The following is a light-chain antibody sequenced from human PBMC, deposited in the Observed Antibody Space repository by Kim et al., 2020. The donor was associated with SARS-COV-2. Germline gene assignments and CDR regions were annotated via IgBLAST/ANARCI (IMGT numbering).Light chain of an antibody. Sequence: PGDNATLSGRSSHSVSCNLAWYQHKPGPAPRLIIFGASDRATGIPARFTGSGYGTDFTLTISSLGPEDFAVYYCQQRSNWRTFGQGTKLEI. CDR3: QQRSNWRT. CDR2: GAS. CDR1: HSVSCN. V-gene: IGKV3-11*01. J-gene: IGKJ2*01.